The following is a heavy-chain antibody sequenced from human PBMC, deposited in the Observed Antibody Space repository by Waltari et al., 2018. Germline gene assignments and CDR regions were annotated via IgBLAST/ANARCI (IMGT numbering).Heavy chain of an antibody. J-gene: IGHJ6*02. CDR2: ISWNSGSI. Sequence: EVQLVESGGGLVQPGRSLRLSCAASGFTFDDYAPHLVRPAPGKGLEWVTGISWNSGSIGYADSVKGRFTISRDNAKNSLYLQMNSLRAEDTALYYCANSVAAAGTGYYGMDVWGQGTTVTVSS. D-gene: IGHD6-13*01. CDR3: ANSVAAAGTGYYGMDV. CDR1: GFTFDDYA. V-gene: IGHV3-9*01.